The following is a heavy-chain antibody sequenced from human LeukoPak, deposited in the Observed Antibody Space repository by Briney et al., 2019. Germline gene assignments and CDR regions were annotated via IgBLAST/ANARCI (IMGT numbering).Heavy chain of an antibody. CDR1: GGSFSGYY. V-gene: IGHV4-34*01. Sequence: SETLSLTCAVYGGSFSGYYWSWIRQPPGKGLEWIGEINHSGSTNYNPSLKSRVTISVDTSKKQFSLKLSSVTAADTAVYYCASGSTYDYVWGSYRPPDAFDIWGQGTMVTVSS. J-gene: IGHJ3*02. CDR3: ASGSTYDYVWGSYRPPDAFDI. D-gene: IGHD3-16*02. CDR2: INHSGST.